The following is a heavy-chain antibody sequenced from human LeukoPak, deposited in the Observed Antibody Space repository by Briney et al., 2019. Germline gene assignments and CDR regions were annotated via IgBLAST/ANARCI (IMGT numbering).Heavy chain of an antibody. D-gene: IGHD2-21*01. CDR2: VGDSGAST. CDR1: GFTFSSYA. J-gene: IGHJ4*02. CDR3: AKVEFGDRYFFEY. V-gene: IGHV3-23*01. Sequence: GGFLRLSCAASGFTFSSYAMSWVRQAPGKGLEWVSGVGDSGASTYYADSVKGRFTVSRDNSKNTLYLQTNSLRAEDTAIYYCAKVEFGDRYFFEYWGQGTLVTVSS.